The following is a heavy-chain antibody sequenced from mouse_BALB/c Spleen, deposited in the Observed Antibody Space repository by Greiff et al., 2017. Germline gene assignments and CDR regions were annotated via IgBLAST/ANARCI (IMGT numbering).Heavy chain of an antibody. J-gene: IGHJ2*01. CDR1: GYTFTDYE. D-gene: IGHD2-4*01. CDR2: IDPETGGT. CDR3: TRHDYDIDD. Sequence: QVQLQQSGAELVRPGASVTLSCKASGYTFTDYEMHWVKQTPVHGLEWIGAIDPETGGTAYNQKFKGKATLTADKSSSTAYMELRSLTSEDSAVYYCTRHDYDIDDWGQGTTLTVSS. V-gene: IGHV1-15*01.